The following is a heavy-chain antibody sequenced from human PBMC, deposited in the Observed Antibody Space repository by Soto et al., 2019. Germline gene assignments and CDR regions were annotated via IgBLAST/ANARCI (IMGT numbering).Heavy chain of an antibody. CDR3: ARGTSPTAAGEHIDY. J-gene: IGHJ4*02. D-gene: IGHD6-13*01. CDR2: INPNSGGT. CDR1: GYTFTSYA. V-gene: IGHV1-2*04. Sequence: GASVKVSCKASGYTFTSYAMHWVRQAPGQRLEWMGWINPNSGGTNYAQKFQGWVTMTRDTSISTAYMELSRLRSDDTAVYYCARGTSPTAAGEHIDYWGQGTLVTVSS.